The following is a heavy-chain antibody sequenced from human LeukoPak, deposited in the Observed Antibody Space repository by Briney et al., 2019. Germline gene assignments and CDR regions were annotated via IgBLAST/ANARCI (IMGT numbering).Heavy chain of an antibody. D-gene: IGHD2-15*01. CDR3: AKGTYCSGGSCYPRELGY. V-gene: IGHV3-30*18. CDR2: ISYDGSNE. J-gene: IGHJ4*02. CDR1: GFTLSSYG. Sequence: PGGSLRLFCAVSGFTLSSYGMQWVRQAPGKGLEWVAVISYDGSNENTEYSVKGRFTISRDNSKNTLYLQMNSLRAEDTAVYYCAKGTYCSGGSCYPRELGYWGQGTLVTVSS.